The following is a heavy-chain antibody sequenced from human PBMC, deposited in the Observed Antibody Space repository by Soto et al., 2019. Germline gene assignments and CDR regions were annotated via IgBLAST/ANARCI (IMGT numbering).Heavy chain of an antibody. CDR3: ARDDVLCDGGRCYGVPLDV. D-gene: IGHD2-15*01. CDR2: IQSGGPT. CDR1: GFTVSSKY. Sequence: EVHLLASGGGLVQPGGSLRLSCAASGFTVSSKYMSWVRQAPGKGLEWDSLIQSGGPTYYADSVKGRFTISRDTSENTLHLQMDGLRAAGTAVYYCARDDVLCDGGRCYGVPLDVRGKGTTVTVAA. J-gene: IGHJ6*04. V-gene: IGHV3-66*01.